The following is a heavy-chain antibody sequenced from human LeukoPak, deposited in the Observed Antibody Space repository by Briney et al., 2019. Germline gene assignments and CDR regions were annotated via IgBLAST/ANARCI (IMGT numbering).Heavy chain of an antibody. CDR1: GGTFSSYA. CDR3: ARFGHGQYGSGSSLNWFDP. Sequence: RASVTVSCKASGGTFSSYAISWVRQAPGQGLEGMGGIIPIFGTANYAQKFQGRVTITADGSTSTAYMELSSLRSEDTAVYYCARFGHGQYGSGSSLNWFDPGGQGTLVTVS. D-gene: IGHD3-10*01. J-gene: IGHJ5*02. CDR2: IIPIFGTA. V-gene: IGHV1-69*01.